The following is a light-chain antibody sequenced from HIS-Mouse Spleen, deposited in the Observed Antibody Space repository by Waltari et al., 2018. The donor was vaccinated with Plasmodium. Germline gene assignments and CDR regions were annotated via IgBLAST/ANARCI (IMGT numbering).Light chain of an antibody. Sequence: QSAPPPPPSAAGSPGQSGPTCCPGTTRDVVGYYYVPWYQQHPGQAPKLMIYDGSKRPSGVPDRFSGSKSSNTASPTISGLQAEDEADYYCCSYAGSYTGVFGGGTKLTVL. CDR1: TRDVVGYYY. CDR2: DGS. CDR3: CSYAGSYTGV. J-gene: IGLJ2*01. V-gene: IGLV2-11*01.